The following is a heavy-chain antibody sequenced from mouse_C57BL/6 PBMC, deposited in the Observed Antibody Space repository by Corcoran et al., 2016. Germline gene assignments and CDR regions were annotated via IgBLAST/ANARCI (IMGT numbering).Heavy chain of an antibody. CDR1: GYSITSGYY. CDR2: ISYDGSN. J-gene: IGHJ3*01. Sequence: DVQLQESGPGLVKPSQSLSLTCSVTGYSITSGYYWNWIRQFPGNKLEWMGYISYDGSNNYNPSPKNRISIARDTSKNKFSLKLNSVTTEDTATYYCARRDCAWFAYWGQGTLVTVSA. V-gene: IGHV3-6*01. D-gene: IGHD3-3*01. CDR3: ARRDCAWFAY.